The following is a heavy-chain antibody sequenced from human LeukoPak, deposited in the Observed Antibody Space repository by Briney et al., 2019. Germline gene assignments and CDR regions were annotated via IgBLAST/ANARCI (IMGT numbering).Heavy chain of an antibody. D-gene: IGHD2-15*01. CDR3: ARDSYCSGGSCYYDGVDP. CDR2: IYTSGST. Sequence: PSETLSLTCTVSGGSISSYYWSWIRQPAGKGLEWIGRIYTSGSTNYNPSLKSRVTMSVDTSKNQFSLKLSSVTAADTAVYYCARDSYCSGGSCYYDGVDPWGQGTLVTASS. J-gene: IGHJ5*02. CDR1: GGSISSYY. V-gene: IGHV4-4*07.